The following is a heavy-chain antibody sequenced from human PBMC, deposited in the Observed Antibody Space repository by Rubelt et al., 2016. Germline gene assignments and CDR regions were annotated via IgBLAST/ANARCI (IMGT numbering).Heavy chain of an antibody. CDR2: IRYDGSNK. V-gene: IGHV3-30*02. CDR3: AKGLKSDSSGWPS. CDR1: GFTFNSYP. J-gene: IGHJ4*02. Sequence: VQLVESGGGLVKPGGSLRLSCAASGFTFNSYPLHWVRQAPGKGLEWVAFIRYDGSNKYYANSVKGRFTISRDNSKNTRYLQMNSLRAEDTAVYYCAKGLKSDSSGWPSWGQGTLVTVSS. D-gene: IGHD6-19*01.